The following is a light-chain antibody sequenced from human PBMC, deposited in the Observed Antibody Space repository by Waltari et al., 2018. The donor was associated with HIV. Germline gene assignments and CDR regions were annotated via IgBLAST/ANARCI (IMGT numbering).Light chain of an antibody. Sequence: QSALTQQASVSGSLGQSTTISCNGTSGNTGKYNLVSWYQQHPGKAPKLLIYEVNRTPPGISSRFSHSKSDNTASLTLSGRQAEDEAAYFCCSYAETTDFFVFGGGT. J-gene: IGLJ1*01. CDR2: EVN. CDR3: CSYAETTDFFV. V-gene: IGLV2-23*02. CDR1: SGNTGKYNL.